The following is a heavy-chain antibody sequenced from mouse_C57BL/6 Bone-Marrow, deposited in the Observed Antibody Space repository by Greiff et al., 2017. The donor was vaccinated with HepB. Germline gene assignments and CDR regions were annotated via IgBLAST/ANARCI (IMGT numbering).Heavy chain of an antibody. Sequence: DVNLVESEGGLVQPGSSMKLSCTASGFTFSDYYMAWVRQVPEKGLEWVANINYDGSSTYYLDSLKSRFIISRDNAKNILYLQMSSLKSEDTATYYCARDNYYGSRRTWYFDVWGTGTTVTVSS. J-gene: IGHJ1*03. CDR2: INYDGSST. V-gene: IGHV5-16*01. CDR1: GFTFSDYY. CDR3: ARDNYYGSRRTWYFDV. D-gene: IGHD1-1*01.